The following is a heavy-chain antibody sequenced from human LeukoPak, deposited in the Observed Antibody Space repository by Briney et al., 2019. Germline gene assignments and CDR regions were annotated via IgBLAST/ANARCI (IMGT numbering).Heavy chain of an antibody. CDR1: GFTFGDYA. CDR3: TRATAPWIQLWYAFDI. D-gene: IGHD5-18*01. Sequence: GGSLRLSCTASGFTFGDYAMSWFRQAPGKGLEWVGFIRSKAYGGTTEYAASVKGRFTISRDDSKSIAYLQMNSLKTEDTAVYYCTRATAPWIQLWYAFDIWGQGTMVTVSS. CDR2: IRSKAYGGTT. J-gene: IGHJ3*02. V-gene: IGHV3-49*03.